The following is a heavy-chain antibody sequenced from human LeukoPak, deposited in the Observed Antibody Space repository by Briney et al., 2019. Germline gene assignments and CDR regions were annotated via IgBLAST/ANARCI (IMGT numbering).Heavy chain of an antibody. J-gene: IGHJ4*02. D-gene: IGHD2-2*02. V-gene: IGHV1-18*01. CDR3: ARVCSSASCYNNY. CDR2: ISAYNGNT. Sequence: GASVKVSCKASGYTFTSYGISWVRQAPGQGLEWMGWISAYNGNTNYAQKFQGRVTMTTDTSTSTGYMELRSLRSDDTAVYYCARVCSSASCYNNYWGQGTLVTVSS. CDR1: GYTFTSYG.